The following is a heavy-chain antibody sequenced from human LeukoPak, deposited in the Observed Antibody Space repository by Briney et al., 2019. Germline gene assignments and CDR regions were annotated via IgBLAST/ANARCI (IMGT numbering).Heavy chain of an antibody. CDR1: GGSISSYY. CDR2: IYYSGST. V-gene: IGHV4-59*01. CDR3: ARHKTVMRWLQLEFDY. Sequence: KTSETLSLTCTVSGGSISSYYWSWIRQPPGKGLEWIGYIYYSGSTNYNPSLKSRVTISVDTSKNQFSLKLSSVTAADTAVYYCARHKTVMRWLQLEFDYWGQGTLVTVSS. J-gene: IGHJ4*02. D-gene: IGHD5-24*01.